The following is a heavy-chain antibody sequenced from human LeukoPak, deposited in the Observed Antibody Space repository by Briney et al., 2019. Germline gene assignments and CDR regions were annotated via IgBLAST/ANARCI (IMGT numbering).Heavy chain of an antibody. Sequence: ASVKVSRKASGYTFTSYDINWVRQATGQGLEWMGWMNPNSGNTGYAQKFQGRVTITRNTSISTAYMELSSLRSEDTAVYYCARRCSGGSCYGYDAFDIWGQGTMVTVSS. CDR1: GYTFTSYD. CDR2: MNPNSGNT. CDR3: ARRCSGGSCYGYDAFDI. V-gene: IGHV1-8*03. D-gene: IGHD2-15*01. J-gene: IGHJ3*02.